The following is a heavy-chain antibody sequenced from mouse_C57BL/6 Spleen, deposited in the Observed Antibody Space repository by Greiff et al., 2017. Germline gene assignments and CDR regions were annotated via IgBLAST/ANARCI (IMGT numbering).Heavy chain of an antibody. D-gene: IGHD1-1*01. CDR2: INPSNGGT. J-gene: IGHJ1*03. CDR3: ARYPYYYGSSYWYFDV. V-gene: IGHV1-53*01. CDR1: GYTFTSYW. Sequence: QVQLQQPGTELVKPGASVKLSCKASGYTFTSYWMHWVKQRPGQGLEWIGNINPSNGGTNYNEKFKSKATLTVDKSSSTAYMQLSSLTSEDSAVXYCARYPYYYGSSYWYFDVWGTGTTVTVSS.